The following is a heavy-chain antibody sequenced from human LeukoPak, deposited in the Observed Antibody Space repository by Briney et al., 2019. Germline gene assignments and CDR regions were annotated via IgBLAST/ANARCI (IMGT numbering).Heavy chain of an antibody. CDR1: GYSITSGFY. D-gene: IGHD1-26*01. CDR2: IYYSGST. J-gene: IGHJ4*02. V-gene: IGHV4-38-2*02. CDR3: ARGMSGSYDY. Sequence: SETLSLSCSVSGYSITSGFYRGWIRQPPGKGLEWIGRIYYSGSTKYNPSLKSRVTMSVDTSKNQFSLKLSSVTAADTAVYFCARGMSGSYDYWGQGTLVTVSS.